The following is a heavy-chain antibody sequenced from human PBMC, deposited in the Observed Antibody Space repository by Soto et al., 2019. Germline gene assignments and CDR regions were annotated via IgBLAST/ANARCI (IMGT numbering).Heavy chain of an antibody. J-gene: IGHJ4*02. CDR1: GGSFSGYY. Sequence: SETLSLTCAVYGGSFSGYYWSWIRQPPGKGLEWIGEINHSGSTNYNPSLKSRVTISVDTSKNQFSLKLSSVTAADTAVYYCARVDGLLWFGELQSYFRYWGQGTLVTVSS. D-gene: IGHD3-10*01. CDR3: ARVDGLLWFGELQSYFRY. CDR2: INHSGST. V-gene: IGHV4-34*01.